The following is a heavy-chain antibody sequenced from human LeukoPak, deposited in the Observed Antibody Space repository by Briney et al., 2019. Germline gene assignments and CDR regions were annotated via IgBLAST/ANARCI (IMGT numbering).Heavy chain of an antibody. CDR2: INTSGGST. Sequence: ASVKVSCKASGYTFTSYYMHWVRQAPGQGLEWVGIINTSGGSTSYAQKFQGRVTMTRDTSTSTIYMELSSLRSEDTGVYYCARVGRLVGSDFGYWGQGNLVTVSS. D-gene: IGHD1-26*01. J-gene: IGHJ4*02. V-gene: IGHV1-46*01. CDR1: GYTFTSYY. CDR3: ARVGRLVGSDFGY.